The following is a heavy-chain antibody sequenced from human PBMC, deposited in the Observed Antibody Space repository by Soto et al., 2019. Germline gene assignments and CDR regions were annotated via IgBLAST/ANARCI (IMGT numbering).Heavy chain of an antibody. CDR3: AKDLQRGYSYATPDY. Sequence: LRLSCAASGFTFSSYAMSWVRQAPGKGLEWVSAISGSGGSTYYADSVKGRFTISRDNSKNTLYLQMNSLRAEDTAVYYCAKDLQRGYSYATPDYWGQGTLVTVYS. J-gene: IGHJ4*02. D-gene: IGHD5-18*01. V-gene: IGHV3-23*01. CDR2: ISGSGGST. CDR1: GFTFSSYA.